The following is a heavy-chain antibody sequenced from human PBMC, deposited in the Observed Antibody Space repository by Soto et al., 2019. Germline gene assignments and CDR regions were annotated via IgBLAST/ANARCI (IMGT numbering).Heavy chain of an antibody. V-gene: IGHV3-30*18. CDR3: AKDIGSSIFDY. CDR2: ISYDGSNK. CDR1: GFTVSSYS. D-gene: IGHD1-26*01. Sequence: LXLSCAACGFTVSSYSMHWVRQAPGKGLEWVAVISYDGSNKYYADSVRGRFTISRGNSKNTLYLQMNSLRAEDTAVYYCAKDIGSSIFDYWGQGTLVTVPS. J-gene: IGHJ4*02.